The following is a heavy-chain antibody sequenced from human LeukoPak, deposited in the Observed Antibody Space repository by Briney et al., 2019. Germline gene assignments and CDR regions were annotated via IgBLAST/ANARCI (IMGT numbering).Heavy chain of an antibody. D-gene: IGHD4-17*01. J-gene: IGHJ4*02. CDR3: AKVRTTVVVGDFDY. Sequence: GGSLRLSCTASGFTFGDYAMTLVRQAPGKGLEWVSAISGSGGSTYYADSVRGRFTISRDNSKNTLYLQMNSLRAEDTAVYYCAKVRTTVVVGDFDYWGQGTLVTVPS. CDR2: ISGSGGST. CDR1: GFTFGDYA. V-gene: IGHV3-23*01.